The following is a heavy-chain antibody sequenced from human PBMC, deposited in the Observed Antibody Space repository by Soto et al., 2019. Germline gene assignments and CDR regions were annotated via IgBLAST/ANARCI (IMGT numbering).Heavy chain of an antibody. CDR3: ARGSYYDSSGYEADYYGMDV. Sequence: PGGSLRLSCAASGFTFSSYWMHWVRQAPGKGLVWVSRINSDGSSTSYADSVKGRFTISRDNAKNTLYLQMNSLRAEDTAVYYCARGSYYDSSGYEADYYGMDVWGQGTTVTVSS. CDR2: INSDGSST. J-gene: IGHJ6*02. D-gene: IGHD3-22*01. V-gene: IGHV3-74*01. CDR1: GFTFSSYW.